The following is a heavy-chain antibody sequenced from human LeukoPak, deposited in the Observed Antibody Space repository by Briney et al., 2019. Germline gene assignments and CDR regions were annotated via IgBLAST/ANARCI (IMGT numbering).Heavy chain of an antibody. V-gene: IGHV1-69*05. J-gene: IGHJ5*02. CDR3: ARVSYGDYGIDP. D-gene: IGHD4-17*01. CDR1: GGTFSSHA. Sequence: SVKVSCKASGGTFSSHAISWVRQAPGQGLEWMGGIIPIFGTANYAQKFQGRVTITTDESTGTAYMELSSLRSEDTAVYYCARVSYGDYGIDPWGQGTLVTVSS. CDR2: IIPIFGTA.